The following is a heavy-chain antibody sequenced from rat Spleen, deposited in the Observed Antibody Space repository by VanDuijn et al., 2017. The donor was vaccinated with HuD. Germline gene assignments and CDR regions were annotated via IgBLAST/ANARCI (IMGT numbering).Heavy chain of an antibody. J-gene: IGHJ2*01. CDR2: ISSGGST. V-gene: IGHV2-6*01. D-gene: IGHD1-2*01. CDR1: GFSLTSYT. Sequence: QVQLKESGPGLVQPSQTLSLTCTVSGFSLTSYTVSWVRQPPGKGLEWIAAISSGGSTYYNSAIKSRLSISRDTSKSQVFLKMNSLQTEDTAMYFCARYSTLTGVMDAWGQGVMVTVSS. CDR3: ARYSTLTGVMDA.